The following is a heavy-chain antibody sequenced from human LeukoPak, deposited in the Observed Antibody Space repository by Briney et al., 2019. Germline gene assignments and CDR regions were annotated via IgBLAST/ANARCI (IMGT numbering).Heavy chain of an antibody. CDR3: ATSYDILIGYFGS. Sequence: QPGGSLRLSCAVSGFTFRSYAMSWVRQAPGQGLEWVSTISSTGANTYYADSVKGRFTISRDNSKNTLYLQMNSLRVEDTAIYYCATSYDILIGYFGSWGQGTLVTVSS. CDR1: GFTFRSYA. D-gene: IGHD3-9*01. J-gene: IGHJ4*02. CDR2: ISSTGANT. V-gene: IGHV3-23*01.